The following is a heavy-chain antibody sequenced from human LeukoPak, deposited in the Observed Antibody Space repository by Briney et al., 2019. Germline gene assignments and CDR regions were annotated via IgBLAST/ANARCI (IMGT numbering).Heavy chain of an antibody. D-gene: IGHD3-3*01. V-gene: IGHV3-23*01. CDR2: ISGSGGST. J-gene: IGHJ4*02. CDR3: AKRQGMAPITIFGVAPGDYFDY. CDR1: GFTFSNAW. Sequence: GGSLRLSCAASGFTFSNAWMSWVRQAPGKGLEWVSAISGSGGSTYYADSVKGRFTISRDNSKNTLYLQMNSLRAEDTAVYYCAKRQGMAPITIFGVAPGDYFDYWGQGTLVTVSS.